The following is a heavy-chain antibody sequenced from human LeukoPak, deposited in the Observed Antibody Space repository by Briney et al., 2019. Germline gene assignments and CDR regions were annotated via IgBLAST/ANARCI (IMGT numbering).Heavy chain of an antibody. Sequence: PGGSLRLSCAASGFTFTNYAMSWVRQAPGKGLEWVSVISANGGSTYYADSVKGRFTISRDTSKNTLYLQMNSLRAEDTAVYYCAKDRCGDSSCYWDFDYWGQGTLVTVSS. V-gene: IGHV3-23*01. D-gene: IGHD2-15*01. J-gene: IGHJ4*02. CDR2: ISANGGST. CDR1: GFTFTNYA. CDR3: AKDRCGDSSCYWDFDY.